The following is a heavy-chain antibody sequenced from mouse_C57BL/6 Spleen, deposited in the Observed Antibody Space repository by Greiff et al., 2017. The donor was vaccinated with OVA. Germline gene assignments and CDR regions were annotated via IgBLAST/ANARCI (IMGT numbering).Heavy chain of an antibody. CDR1: GFSLTSYA. D-gene: IGHD2-5*01. V-gene: IGHV2-9-1*01. J-gene: IGHJ4*01. CDR3: ARNPTIVTSYYAMDY. Sequence: QVQLQQSGPGLVAPSQSLSITCTVSGFSLTSYAISWVRQPPGKGLEWLGVIWTGGGTNYNSALKSRLSISKDNSKSQVFLKMNSLQTDDTARYYCARNPTIVTSYYAMDYWGQGTSVTVSS. CDR2: IWTGGGT.